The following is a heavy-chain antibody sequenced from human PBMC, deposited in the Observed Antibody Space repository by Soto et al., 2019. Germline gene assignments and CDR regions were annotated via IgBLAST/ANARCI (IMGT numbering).Heavy chain of an antibody. CDR2: MNPNSGNT. V-gene: IGHV1-8*01. J-gene: IGHJ4*02. CDR3: ARVPRRVTMVRGVIIDDY. CDR1: GYTFTSYD. Sequence: ASVKVSCKASGYTFTSYDINWVRQATGQGLEWMGWMNPNSGNTGYAQKFQGRVTMTRNTSISTAYMELSSLRSEDTAVYYCARVPRRVTMVRGVIIDDYWGQGTLVTVSS. D-gene: IGHD3-10*01.